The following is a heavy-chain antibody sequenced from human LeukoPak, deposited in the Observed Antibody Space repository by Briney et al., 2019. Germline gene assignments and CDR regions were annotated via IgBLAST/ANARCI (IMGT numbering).Heavy chain of an antibody. Sequence: PSETLSLTCTVSGGSISSYYWSWIRQPAGKGLEWIGRLYTSGSTNYNPSLKSRVTMSVDTSKNQFSLKLSSVTAADTAVYYCARELGVPYDYVWGSYRYAPKTDAFDIWGQGTMVTVSS. CDR2: LYTSGST. CDR3: ARELGVPYDYVWGSYRYAPKTDAFDI. CDR1: GGSISSYY. D-gene: IGHD3-16*02. V-gene: IGHV4-4*07. J-gene: IGHJ3*02.